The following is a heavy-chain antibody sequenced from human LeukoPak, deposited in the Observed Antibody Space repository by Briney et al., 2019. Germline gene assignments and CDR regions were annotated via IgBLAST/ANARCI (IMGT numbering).Heavy chain of an antibody. Sequence: GGSLRLSCAASGFTFTSYWMSWVRQAPGKGLEGVANIKQDGSEKYYVDSVKGRFTISRDNAKNSLYLQMNSLRAEDTAVYYCARDLFYSSGHAWFDPWGQGNLVTVSS. V-gene: IGHV3-7*03. CDR2: IKQDGSEK. CDR3: ARDLFYSSGHAWFDP. D-gene: IGHD6-19*01. J-gene: IGHJ5*02. CDR1: GFTFTSYW.